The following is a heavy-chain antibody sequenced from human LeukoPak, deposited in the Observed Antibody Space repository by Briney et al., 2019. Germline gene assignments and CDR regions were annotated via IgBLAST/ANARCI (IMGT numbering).Heavy chain of an antibody. D-gene: IGHD7-27*01. V-gene: IGHV3-11*01. CDR3: ARGHLGTYEPSFVY. CDR1: GFTFSDYY. Sequence: GGSLRLSCAASGFTFSDYYMSWLRQAPGKGLEWVSYISSSGSTIYYADSVKGRFTISRDNDKNSLYLQMNSLRAEDTAVYYCARGHLGTYEPSFVYWGQGTLVTVSS. CDR2: ISSSGSTI. J-gene: IGHJ4*02.